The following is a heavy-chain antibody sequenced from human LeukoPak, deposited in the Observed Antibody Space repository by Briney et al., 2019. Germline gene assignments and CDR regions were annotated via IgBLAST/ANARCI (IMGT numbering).Heavy chain of an antibody. CDR1: GGSISSGGYY. V-gene: IGHV4-61*08. J-gene: IGHJ6*03. D-gene: IGHD3-3*02. CDR3: ASHPSLEPAGGYYYYMDV. CDR2: IYYSGST. Sequence: SETLSLTCTVSGGSISSGGYYWSWIRQHPGKGLEWIGYIYYSGSTNYNPSLKSRVTISVDTSKNQFSLKLSSVTAADTAVYYCASHPSLEPAGGYYYYMDVWGKGTTVTVSS.